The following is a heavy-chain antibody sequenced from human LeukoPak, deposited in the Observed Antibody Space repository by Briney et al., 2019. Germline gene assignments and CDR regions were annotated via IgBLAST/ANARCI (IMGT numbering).Heavy chain of an antibody. D-gene: IGHD4-23*01. CDR3: ARENGGNFYYMDV. Sequence: SETLSPTCAVSGDSIINYYWYWIRQPPGKGLEWIGYIHYSGSVKYSPSLKSRVTISVDMSKNQFSLNLSSVTVADTAVYYCARENGGNFYYMDVWGKGTTVTVSS. J-gene: IGHJ6*03. CDR2: IHYSGSV. CDR1: GDSIINYY. V-gene: IGHV4-59*01.